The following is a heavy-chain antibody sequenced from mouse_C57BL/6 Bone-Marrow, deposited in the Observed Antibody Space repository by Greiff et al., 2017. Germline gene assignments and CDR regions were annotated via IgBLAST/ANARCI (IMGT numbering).Heavy chain of an antibody. Sequence: VQLQQSGAELVRPGASVKLSCTASGFNINDYYMHWVKQRPEQGLEWIGSIDPEDGDTEYAPKFQGKATMTADTSSNTAYLQLSSLTSEDSAVYYCTTGWYFDYGGQGTTLTVSS. CDR2: IDPEDGDT. V-gene: IGHV14-1*01. D-gene: IGHD1-1*02. CDR3: TTGWYFDY. J-gene: IGHJ2*01. CDR1: GFNINDYY.